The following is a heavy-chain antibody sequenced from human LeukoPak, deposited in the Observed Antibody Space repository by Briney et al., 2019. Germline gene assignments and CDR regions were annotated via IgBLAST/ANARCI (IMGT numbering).Heavy chain of an antibody. J-gene: IGHJ5*02. CDR1: GGSISSSSYY. Sequence: PSETLSLTCTVSGGSISSSSYYRGWIRQPPGKGLEWIGSIYYSGSTYYNPSLKSRVTISVDTSKNQFSLKLSSVTAADTAVYYCARDRDIVVVPAAKQIFFDPWGQGTLVTVSS. CDR2: IYYSGST. V-gene: IGHV4-39*07. CDR3: ARDRDIVVVPAAKQIFFDP. D-gene: IGHD2-2*01.